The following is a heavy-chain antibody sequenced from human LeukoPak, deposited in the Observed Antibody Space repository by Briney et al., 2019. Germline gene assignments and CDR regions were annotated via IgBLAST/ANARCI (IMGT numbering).Heavy chain of an antibody. D-gene: IGHD3-22*01. V-gene: IGHV4-61*01. CDR1: GGSVSSGSYY. Sequence: SETLSLTCTVSGGSVSSGSYYWSWIRQPPGKGLEWIGYIYYSGSTNYNPSLKSRVTISVDTSKNQFSLKLSSVTAADTAVYYCARDHRVFYDSSGLSRSKWFDPWGQGTLVTVSS. J-gene: IGHJ5*02. CDR3: ARDHRVFYDSSGLSRSKWFDP. CDR2: IYYSGST.